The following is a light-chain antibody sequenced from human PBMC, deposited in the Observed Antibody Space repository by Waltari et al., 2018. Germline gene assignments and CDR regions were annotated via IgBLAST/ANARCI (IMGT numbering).Light chain of an antibody. CDR2: NDN. Sequence: QSVLTQPPSASGTPGQRVIISCSGTMSNIGNNPVNWYQQFPGTAPKVLIYNDNQRPRGVPDRFSVSKSGPSASLAISGLQSDDEADYYCAARDDSLNVWVFGGGTKVTVL. V-gene: IGLV1-44*01. J-gene: IGLJ3*02. CDR3: AARDDSLNVWV. CDR1: MSNIGNNP.